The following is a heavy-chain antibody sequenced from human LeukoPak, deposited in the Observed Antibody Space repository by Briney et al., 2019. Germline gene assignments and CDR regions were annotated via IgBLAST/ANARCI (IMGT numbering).Heavy chain of an antibody. CDR1: GGSIRSSYYY. J-gene: IGHJ5*02. CDR3: ARGPLSSSWFSYNWFDP. D-gene: IGHD6-13*01. CDR2: IYDSGST. Sequence: SKTLSLTCTVSGGSIRSSYYYWGWIRQPPGKGLEWIGSIYDSGSTYYNPSLKSRVTISVDRSKNQFSLKLSSVTAADTAVYYCARGPLSSSWFSYNWFDPWGQGTLVTVSS. V-gene: IGHV4-39*07.